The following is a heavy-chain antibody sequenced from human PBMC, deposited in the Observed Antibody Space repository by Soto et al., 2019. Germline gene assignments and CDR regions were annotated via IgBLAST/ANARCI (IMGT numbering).Heavy chain of an antibody. CDR1: GFTFSSYA. CDR2: ISGSCGST. D-gene: IGHD1-26*01. CDR3: AKYLLTYPGFFDY. Sequence: EVQLLESGGGLVQPGGSLRLSCAASGFTFSSYAMRWVRQSPGKGLEWVSGISGSCGSTYYADSVKGRFTVSRDNSKNTLYLQMNSLRAEDTAVYYCAKYLLTYPGFFDYRFQRTLVTVSS. V-gene: IGHV3-23*01. J-gene: IGHJ4*02.